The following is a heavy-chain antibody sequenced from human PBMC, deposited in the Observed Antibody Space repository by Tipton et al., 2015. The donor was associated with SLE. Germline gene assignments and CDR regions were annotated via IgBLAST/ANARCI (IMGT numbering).Heavy chain of an antibody. CDR3: ARVIAVAGPGDY. V-gene: IGHV4-34*01. CDR1: GGSFSGYY. J-gene: IGHJ4*02. D-gene: IGHD6-19*01. CDR2: INHSGST. Sequence: TLSLTCAVYGGSFSGYYWSWIRQPPGKGLEWIGEINHSGSTNYNPSLKSRVTISVDTSKNQFSLKLSSVTAADTAVYYCARVIAVAGPGDYWGQGTLVTVSA.